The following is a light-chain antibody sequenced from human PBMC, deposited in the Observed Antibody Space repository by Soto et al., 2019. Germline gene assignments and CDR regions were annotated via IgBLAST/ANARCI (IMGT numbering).Light chain of an antibody. CDR3: SSFKSSNTYV. CDR1: SSDIGAYNR. V-gene: IGLV2-18*02. J-gene: IGLJ1*01. Sequence: QSVLTKPPSVYGSPGQSVAISCTGTSSDIGAYNRVSWYQQPPGTAPKLMIYDVNNRPSGVPDRFSGSKSGNPASLTIPGLRADDEANYYCSSFKSSNTYVFGKGTKVTVL. CDR2: DVN.